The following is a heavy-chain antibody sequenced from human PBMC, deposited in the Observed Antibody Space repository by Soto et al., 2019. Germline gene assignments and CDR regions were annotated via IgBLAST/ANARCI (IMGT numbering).Heavy chain of an antibody. CDR2: ISGSGGST. D-gene: IGHD3-22*01. Sequence: PGGSLRLSCAASGFTFSSYAMSWVRQAPGKGLEWVSAISGSGGSTYYADSVKGRFTISRDNSKNTLYLQMNSLRAEATAVYYCAKLRRGYGSSGYYRDYYYYGMDVWGQGTTVTVSS. V-gene: IGHV3-23*01. CDR1: GFTFSSYA. J-gene: IGHJ6*02. CDR3: AKLRRGYGSSGYYRDYYYYGMDV.